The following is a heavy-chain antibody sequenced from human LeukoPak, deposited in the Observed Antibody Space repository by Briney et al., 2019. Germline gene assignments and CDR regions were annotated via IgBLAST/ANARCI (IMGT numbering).Heavy chain of an antibody. CDR2: VDPEDGET. Sequence: ASVKISCKVSGYIFTDYYMHWVQQAPGKGLEWMGLVDPEDGETIYVEKFQDRVTITADTSTDTAYMELSSLRSEDTAVYYCATWDHTAMVSPSEVSSSWYYFDYWGQGTLVTVSS. V-gene: IGHV1-69-2*01. J-gene: IGHJ4*02. CDR1: GYIFTDYY. D-gene: IGHD5-18*01. CDR3: ATWDHTAMVSPSEVSSSWYYFDY.